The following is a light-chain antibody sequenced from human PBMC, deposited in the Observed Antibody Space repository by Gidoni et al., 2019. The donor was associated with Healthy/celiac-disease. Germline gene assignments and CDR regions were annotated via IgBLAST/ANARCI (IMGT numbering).Light chain of an antibody. Sequence: DIQMTQSPSTLSASVGDRVTITCRASQSISSWLAWYQQKPGKAPKLLNYKASSLESGVPSRISSSGSRKEFTLTISRLQHDDFANYCYQQYSNYPLTFGQGTKVEIK. CDR1: QSISSW. V-gene: IGKV1-5*03. CDR3: QQYSNYPLT. CDR2: KAS. J-gene: IGKJ4*01.